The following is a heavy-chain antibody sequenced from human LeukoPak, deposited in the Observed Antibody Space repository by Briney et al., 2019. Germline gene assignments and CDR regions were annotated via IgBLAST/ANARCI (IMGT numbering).Heavy chain of an antibody. CDR2: IYYSGST. CDR3: ARIPQRRTLRGYSIDY. D-gene: IGHD5-18*01. V-gene: IGHV4-61*08. J-gene: IGHJ4*02. Sequence: KASETLSLTCAVSGGSISSGGYSWSWIRQPPGKGLEWIGYIYYSGSTNYNPSLKSRVTISVDTSKNQFSLKLSSVTAADTAVYYCARIPQRRTLRGYSIDYWGQGTLVTVSS. CDR1: GGSISSGGYS.